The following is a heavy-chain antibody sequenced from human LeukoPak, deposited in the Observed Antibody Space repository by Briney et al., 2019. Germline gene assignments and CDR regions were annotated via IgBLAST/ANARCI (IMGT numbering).Heavy chain of an antibody. V-gene: IGHV4-31*03. CDR3: ARDLKYYYGSGTLDPSYYYGMDV. D-gene: IGHD3-10*01. J-gene: IGHJ6*02. Sequence: PSETLSLTCTVSGGSISSGGYYWSWIRQHPGRGLEWIGYIYYSGSTYYNPSLKSRVTISVDTSKNQFSLKLSSVTAADTAVYYCARDLKYYYGSGTLDPSYYYGMDVWGQGTTVTVSS. CDR1: GGSISSGGYY. CDR2: IYYSGST.